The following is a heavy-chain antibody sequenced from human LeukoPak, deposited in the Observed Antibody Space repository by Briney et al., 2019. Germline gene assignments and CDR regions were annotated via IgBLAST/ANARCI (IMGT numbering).Heavy chain of an antibody. CDR2: INGGGGST. J-gene: IGHJ4*02. V-gene: IGHV3-23*01. CDR1: GFTFSSYA. Sequence: GASLRLSCAASGFTFSSYAMSWVRQAPGEGLEWVSGINGGGGSTYYADSVKGRFTISRDNSKNTLYLQMNSLRAEDTAVYYCAKGALRGYGGYDRVGFALNWGQGTLVTVSS. D-gene: IGHD5-12*01. CDR3: AKGALRGYGGYDRVGFALN.